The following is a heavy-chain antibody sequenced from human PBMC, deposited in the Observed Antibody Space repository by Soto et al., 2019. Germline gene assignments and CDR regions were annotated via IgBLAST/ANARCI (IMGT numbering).Heavy chain of an antibody. Sequence: GESLKISCKGSGYSFTDYWIGWVRQMPGKGLEWMGIIFPGDSDTRYSPSFQGQVTISADKSINTAYLQWRSLRASDTAMYYCARLRGREGFLSDYWGQGTLVPVSP. J-gene: IGHJ4*02. V-gene: IGHV5-51*01. CDR2: IFPGDSDT. CDR1: GYSFTDYW. CDR3: ARLRGREGFLSDY.